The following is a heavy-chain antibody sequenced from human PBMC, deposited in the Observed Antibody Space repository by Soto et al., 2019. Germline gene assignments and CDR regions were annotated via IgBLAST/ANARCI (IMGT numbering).Heavy chain of an antibody. D-gene: IGHD2-15*01. CDR3: ARCSGFSCYSNWFES. V-gene: IGHV1-2*02. Sequence: ASVKVSCKXSGYTFTGYYIHWVRQAPGQGLEWMGWINPDTGGTNYAQNFRGRVTMTRDTSISTAYMEVRRLRSDDTAVYYCARCSGFSCYSNWFESWGQGTLVTVSS. J-gene: IGHJ5*01. CDR1: GYTFTGYY. CDR2: INPDTGGT.